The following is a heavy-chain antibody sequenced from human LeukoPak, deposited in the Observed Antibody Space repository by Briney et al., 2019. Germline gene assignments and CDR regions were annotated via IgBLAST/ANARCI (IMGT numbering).Heavy chain of an antibody. CDR3: ARDAGLLDGMDV. CDR2: IYYSGST. D-gene: IGHD2-8*02. V-gene: IGHV4-59*01. CDR1: GGSISSYY. J-gene: IGHJ6*02. Sequence: PSETLSLTCTVSGGSISSYYWSWIRQPPGKGLEWIGYIYYSGSTNYNPSLKSRVTISVDTSKNQFSLKLSSVTAADTAVYYCARDAGLLDGMDVWGQGTTVTVSS.